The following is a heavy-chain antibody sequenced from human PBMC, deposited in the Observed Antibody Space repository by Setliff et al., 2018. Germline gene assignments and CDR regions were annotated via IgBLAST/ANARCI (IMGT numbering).Heavy chain of an antibody. J-gene: IGHJ6*02. CDR2: INHSGST. CDR1: GGSFSTYY. CDR3: ARDMVRGALGYYYYGMDV. V-gene: IGHV4-34*01. Sequence: SETLSLTCAVYGGSFSTYYWIWIRQPPGKGLEWIGEINHSGSTNYNPSLKSRVTISVDTSKNQFSLKLSSVTAADTAVYYCARDMVRGALGYYYYGMDVWGQGTTVTVSS. D-gene: IGHD3-10*01.